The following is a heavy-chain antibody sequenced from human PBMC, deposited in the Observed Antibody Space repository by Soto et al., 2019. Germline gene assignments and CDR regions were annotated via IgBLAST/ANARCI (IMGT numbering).Heavy chain of an antibody. Sequence: QLQLMESGGGVVQPGRSLRLSCAASASTFSNYIMHWVRQAPGKGLEWVAFISYDGSNSNYADFVEGRFTISRDNPKNMLYLQVSSLRPDDTAVYYCAGGDNYYALGGWGQGTTVTVSS. CDR3: AGGDNYYALGG. CDR2: ISYDGSNS. CDR1: ASTFSNYI. V-gene: IGHV3-30*04. D-gene: IGHD2-15*01. J-gene: IGHJ6*02.